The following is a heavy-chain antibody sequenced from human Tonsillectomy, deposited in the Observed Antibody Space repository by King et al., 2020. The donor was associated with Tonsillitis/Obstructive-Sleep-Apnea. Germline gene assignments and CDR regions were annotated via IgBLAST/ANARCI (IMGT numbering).Heavy chain of an antibody. Sequence: MQLQESGPGRVKPSETLSLTCTVSGGSISSYYWSWIRQPPGKGLEWIGYIYDSGSTNYNPSLKSRVTISVDTSKNQFFLKLSSVTAADTAVYYCARDMVLEAGGDAFDIWGQGTMVTVSS. CDR3: ARDMVLEAGGDAFDI. V-gene: IGHV4-59*01. D-gene: IGHD2-8*01. CDR1: GGSISSYY. J-gene: IGHJ3*02. CDR2: IYDSGST.